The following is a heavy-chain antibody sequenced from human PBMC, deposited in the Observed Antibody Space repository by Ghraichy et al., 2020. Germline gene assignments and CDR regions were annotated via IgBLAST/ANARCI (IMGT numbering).Heavy chain of an antibody. V-gene: IGHV4-34*01. CDR1: GGSFSGYY. Sequence: SETLSLTCAVYGGSFSGYYWSWIRQPPGKGLEWIGEINHSGSTNYNPSLKSRVTISVDTSKNQFSLKLSSVTAADTAVYYCARGRLKRPGGFEPWGQGTLVTVSS. CDR2: INHSGST. CDR3: ARGRLKRPGGFEP. J-gene: IGHJ5*02.